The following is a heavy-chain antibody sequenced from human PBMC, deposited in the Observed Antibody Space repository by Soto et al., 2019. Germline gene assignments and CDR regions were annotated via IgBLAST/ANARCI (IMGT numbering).Heavy chain of an antibody. CDR1: GGSISSSNW. V-gene: IGHV4-4*02. D-gene: IGHD2-2*02. J-gene: IGHJ3*02. Sequence: QVQLQESGPGLVKPSGTLSLTCAVSGGSISSSNWWSWVRQPPGKGLEWIGEIYHSGSTNYNPSLKSRVTISLDKSKNQFSLKLSSVTAADTAVYYCAREGVVVPAAIRDDAFDIWGQGTMVTVSS. CDR3: AREGVVVPAAIRDDAFDI. CDR2: IYHSGST.